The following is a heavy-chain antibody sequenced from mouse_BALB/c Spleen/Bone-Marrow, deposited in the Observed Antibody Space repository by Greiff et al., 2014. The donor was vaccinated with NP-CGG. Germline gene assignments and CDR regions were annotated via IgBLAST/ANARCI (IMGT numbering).Heavy chain of an antibody. CDR1: GYSITSDYA. V-gene: IGHV3-2*02. CDR3: ARGITTAWFAY. Sequence: VQLQQPGPGLVKPSQSLSLTCTVTGYSITSDYARNWIRQFPGNKLEWMRYISYSGSTSYNPSLKSRISITRDTSKNQFFLQLNSVTTEDTATYYCARGITTAWFAYWGQGTLVTVSA. CDR2: ISYSGST. D-gene: IGHD2-4*01. J-gene: IGHJ3*01.